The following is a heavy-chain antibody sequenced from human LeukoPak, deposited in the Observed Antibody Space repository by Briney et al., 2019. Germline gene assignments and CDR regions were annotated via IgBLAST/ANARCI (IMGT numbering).Heavy chain of an antibody. CDR1: GFTFTKYA. D-gene: IGHD1-26*01. V-gene: IGHV3-23*01. CDR2: IRDTGDKT. Sequence: GGSLRLSCGASGFTFTKYAMRWVRQAPGKGLEWVSVIRDTGDKTYYADSVKGRFTIYRDNSKKTLYLQMNTLRAEDTAVYYCAKKSVGATGYFDYWGQGTLVTVSS. CDR3: AKKSVGATGYFDY. J-gene: IGHJ4*02.